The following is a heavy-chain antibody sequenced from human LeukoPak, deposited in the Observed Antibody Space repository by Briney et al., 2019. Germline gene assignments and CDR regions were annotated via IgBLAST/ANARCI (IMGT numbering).Heavy chain of an antibody. Sequence: SVKVSCKASGGTFSSYAISWVRQAPGQGLEWMGRIVPIFGTANYAQKFQGRVTITTDESTSTAYMELSSLRAEDTAVYFCVRSRRHYERSAYSPFDYWGQGTLVTVSA. V-gene: IGHV1-69*05. D-gene: IGHD3-22*01. CDR2: IVPIFGTA. CDR1: GGTFSSYA. J-gene: IGHJ4*01. CDR3: VRSRRHYERSAYSPFDY.